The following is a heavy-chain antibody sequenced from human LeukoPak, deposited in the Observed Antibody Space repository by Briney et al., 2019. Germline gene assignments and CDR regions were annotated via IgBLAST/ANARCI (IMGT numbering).Heavy chain of an antibody. CDR1: GFTFDDAA. D-gene: IGHD2-2*01. CDR3: AKDPVPAATHYYYYYYMDV. V-gene: IGHV3-9*01. CDR2: INWNSADI. Sequence: GGSLRLSCASSGFTFDDAAMHWVRQAPGKGLEWVSSINWNSADIEYADSVKGRFVISRDNAKNALFLQMNSLRAEDTAVYYCAKDPVPAATHYYYYYYMDVWGKGTTVTVSS. J-gene: IGHJ6*03.